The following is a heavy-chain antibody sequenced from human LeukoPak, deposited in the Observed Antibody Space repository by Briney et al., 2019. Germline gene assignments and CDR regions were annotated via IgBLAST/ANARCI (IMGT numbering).Heavy chain of an antibody. CDR3: ARDSSSWYLRDAFDI. CDR2: IYYSGST. CDR1: GGSISSYY. Sequence: SETLSLTCTVSGGSISSYYWSWIRQPPGKGLEWLGYIYYSGSTNYNPSLKSRVTISVDTSKNQFSLKLSSVTAADTAVYYCARDSSSWYLRDAFDIWGQGTMVTVSS. V-gene: IGHV4-59*12. J-gene: IGHJ3*02. D-gene: IGHD6-13*01.